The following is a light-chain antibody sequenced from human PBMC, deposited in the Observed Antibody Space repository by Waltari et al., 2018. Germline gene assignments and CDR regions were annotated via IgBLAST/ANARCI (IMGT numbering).Light chain of an antibody. J-gene: IGKJ1*01. CDR1: QSLVHSDGNPY. Sequence: DIVLTQTPLSSPVTLGQPASISCRSSQSLVHSDGNPYLSWLQQRPGQPPRRLIYKISNRFTGVPDRFSGRGAGTDFTLKISRVEAEDVGVYYCMQTTRFWTFGEGTRVEIK. CDR3: MQTTRFWT. V-gene: IGKV2-24*01. CDR2: KIS.